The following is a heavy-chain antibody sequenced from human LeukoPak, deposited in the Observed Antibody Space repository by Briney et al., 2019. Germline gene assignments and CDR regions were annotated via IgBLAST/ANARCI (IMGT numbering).Heavy chain of an antibody. J-gene: IGHJ4*02. Sequence: GASVKVSCKASGGTFSTYSISWVRQAPGQGLEWMGRIIPILAKANYAQKFQGRVTITAHKSMSTAYMDLSSLRSEDTAVYYCARGGQFSTGAHFDYWGRGTPVTVSS. D-gene: IGHD1-26*01. CDR3: ARGGQFSTGAHFDY. CDR2: IIPILAKA. CDR1: GGTFSTYS. V-gene: IGHV1-69*04.